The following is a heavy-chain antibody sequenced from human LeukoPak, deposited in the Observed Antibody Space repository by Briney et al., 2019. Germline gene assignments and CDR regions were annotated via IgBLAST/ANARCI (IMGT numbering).Heavy chain of an antibody. J-gene: IGHJ3*02. V-gene: IGHV3-23*01. D-gene: IGHD1-14*01. Sequence: PGGSLRLSCAASGSTFNNSAMNWVRQAPGKGLESDSSISGSGGNTYYADSVKGRFTISRDNSKNTLYLQMNSLRAEDTAVYYCAKPARTDAFDIWGQGTMITVSS. CDR1: GSTFNNSA. CDR2: ISGSGGNT. CDR3: AKPARTDAFDI.